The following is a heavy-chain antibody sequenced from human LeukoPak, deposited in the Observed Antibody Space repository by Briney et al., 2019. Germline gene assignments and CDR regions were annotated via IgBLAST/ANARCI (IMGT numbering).Heavy chain of an antibody. Sequence: GGSLRLSCVASGFTFSSYWMHWVRQDPRKGLVWVSRINGDGRDINYADSVRGRFTISRDNAKNTLYLQMNSLRADDTAIYYCARGDVEMATMYHYWGQGTLVTVSS. CDR2: INGDGRDI. CDR1: GFTFSSYW. V-gene: IGHV3-74*01. CDR3: ARGDVEMATMYHY. J-gene: IGHJ4*02. D-gene: IGHD5-24*01.